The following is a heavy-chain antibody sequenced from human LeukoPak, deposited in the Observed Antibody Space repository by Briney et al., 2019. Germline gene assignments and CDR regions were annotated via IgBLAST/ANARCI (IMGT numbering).Heavy chain of an antibody. Sequence: SETLSLTCAVYGGSFSGYYWSWIRQPPGKGLEWIGEINHSGSTNYNPSLKSRVTISVDTSKNQFSLKLSSVTAADTAVYYCARNTFIAAAGPLDYWGQGTLVTVSS. D-gene: IGHD6-13*01. CDR2: INHSGST. CDR1: GGSFSGYY. CDR3: ARNTFIAAAGPLDY. V-gene: IGHV4-34*01. J-gene: IGHJ4*02.